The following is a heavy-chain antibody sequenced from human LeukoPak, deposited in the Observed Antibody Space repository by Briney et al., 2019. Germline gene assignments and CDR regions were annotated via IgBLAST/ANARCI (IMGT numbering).Heavy chain of an antibody. CDR1: GFTFNSFG. V-gene: IGHV3-30*18. Sequence: GGSLRLSCAASGFTFNSFGMHWVREAPGKGLERVAVISYDGSNKYFADSVKGRFTIPRDNSKNTLYLQMNSLRAEDTAVYYCAKDYDSSGWAAFDIWGQGTMVTVSS. CDR2: ISYDGSNK. D-gene: IGHD3-22*01. J-gene: IGHJ3*02. CDR3: AKDYDSSGWAAFDI.